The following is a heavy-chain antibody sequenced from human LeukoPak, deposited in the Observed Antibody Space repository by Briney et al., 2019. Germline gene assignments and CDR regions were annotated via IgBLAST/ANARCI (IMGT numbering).Heavy chain of an antibody. D-gene: IGHD5-18*01. Sequence: SETLSLTCTVSGGSISSNYWSWIRQPPGKGLEWIGYIYYSGSTNYNPSLKSRVTISVDTSKNQFSLKLSSVTAADTAVYYCARSIGSYGIDPFDYWGQGTLVTLSS. CDR2: IYYSGST. CDR1: GGSISSNY. V-gene: IGHV4-59*01. CDR3: ARSIGSYGIDPFDY. J-gene: IGHJ4*02.